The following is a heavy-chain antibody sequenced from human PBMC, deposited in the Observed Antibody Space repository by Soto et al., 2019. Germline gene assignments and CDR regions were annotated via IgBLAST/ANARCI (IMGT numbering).Heavy chain of an antibody. V-gene: IGHV3-7*01. CDR3: GRIPEGGGGWAV. D-gene: IGHD2-2*01. CDR2: IKQDGSEE. CDR1: GFTFSRYW. J-gene: IGHJ2*01. Sequence: EVQLVESGGGLVQPGGSLRLSCVDSGFTFSRYWMSWVRQAPVKGLEWVGNIKQDGSEENYVDSVKGRFTISRDNAKNQIYRKRNGRRAGDRGVFSCGRIPEGGGGWAVGGR.